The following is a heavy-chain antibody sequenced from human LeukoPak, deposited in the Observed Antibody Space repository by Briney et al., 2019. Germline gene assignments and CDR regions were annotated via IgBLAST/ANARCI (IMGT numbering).Heavy chain of an antibody. Sequence: GGSLRLSCAASGFSFTGYWMSWVRQGPGKGLEWVANIKQEGSEKYYVDSVKGRFTISRDNARTSLYLQMNSLRVEDTAVYYCARGGRTVRSTSYYMDVWGKGTTVTVSS. CDR1: GFSFTGYW. D-gene: IGHD3-10*02. CDR3: ARGGRTVRSTSYYMDV. V-gene: IGHV3-7*01. J-gene: IGHJ6*03. CDR2: IKQEGSEK.